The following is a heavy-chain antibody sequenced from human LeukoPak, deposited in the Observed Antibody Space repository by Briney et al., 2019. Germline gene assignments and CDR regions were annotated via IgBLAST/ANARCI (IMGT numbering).Heavy chain of an antibody. V-gene: IGHV3-20*04. D-gene: IGHD6-19*01. CDR2: INWSGGST. Sequence: GGSLRLSCAASGFTLDDHGMSWVRQAPGKGLEWVAAINWSGGSTGYADSVKGRFTISRDNAKNSLDLQMNSLRAEDTALYYCARVHVAVAGSFDWWGQGALVTVSS. J-gene: IGHJ4*02. CDR1: GFTLDDHG. CDR3: ARVHVAVAGSFDW.